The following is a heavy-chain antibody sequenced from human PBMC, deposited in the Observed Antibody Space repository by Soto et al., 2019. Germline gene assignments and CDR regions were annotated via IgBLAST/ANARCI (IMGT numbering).Heavy chain of an antibody. Sequence: PSETLSLTCTVSGGSISSGGYYWSWIRQHPGKGLEWIGYIYYSGSTYYDPSLKSRVTISVDTSKNQFSLKLSSVTAADTAVYYCATDIVVVPAAEKEHYYYYYGMDVWGQGTTVTVSS. CDR3: ATDIVVVPAAEKEHYYYYYGMDV. J-gene: IGHJ6*02. D-gene: IGHD2-2*01. CDR2: IYYSGST. CDR1: GGSISSGGYY. V-gene: IGHV4-31*03.